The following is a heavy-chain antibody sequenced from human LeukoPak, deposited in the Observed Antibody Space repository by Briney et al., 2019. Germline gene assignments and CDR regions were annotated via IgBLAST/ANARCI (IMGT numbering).Heavy chain of an antibody. CDR2: IYYSGST. Sequence: SETLCLTCTVSGGSISSYYWSWIRQPPGKGLEWIGYIYYSGSTNYNPSLKSRVTISVDTSKNQFSLKLSSVTAADTAVYYCAGMVRGGLTFDYWGQGTLVTVSS. V-gene: IGHV4-59*01. CDR3: AGMVRGGLTFDY. D-gene: IGHD3-10*01. CDR1: GGSISSYY. J-gene: IGHJ4*02.